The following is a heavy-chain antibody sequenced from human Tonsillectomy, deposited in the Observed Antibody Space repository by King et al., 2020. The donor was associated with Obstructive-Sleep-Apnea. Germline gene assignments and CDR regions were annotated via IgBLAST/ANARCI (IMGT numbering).Heavy chain of an antibody. V-gene: IGHV1-18*01. CDR3: ARDLVTAASSD. D-gene: IGHD6-13*01. J-gene: IGHJ4*02. CDR2: ISGYNGYT. Sequence: QLVQSGAEVKKPGASVKGSCQASGYTFTNYGISWVRQAPEQGLGWMGRISGYNGYTNYAQNFQDRVTMTIDPSTTTVYMELRSLRSDDTASYYCARDLVTAASSDWGQGTLVTVPS. CDR1: GYTFTNYG.